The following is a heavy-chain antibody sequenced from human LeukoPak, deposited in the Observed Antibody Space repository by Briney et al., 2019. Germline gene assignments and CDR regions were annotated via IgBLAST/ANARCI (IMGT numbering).Heavy chain of an antibody. CDR3: ARRLLTRLGGNWFDP. Sequence: GGSLRLSCAASGFTFSTYVMNWVRQAPGKGPEWVSFISGSSNYIYYADSMKGRFTISRDNAKNSLYLQMNSRRAEDTAVYYCARRLLTRLGGNWFDPWGQGTLVTVSS. J-gene: IGHJ5*02. CDR1: GFTFSTYV. CDR2: ISGSSNYI. D-gene: IGHD3-16*01. V-gene: IGHV3-21*01.